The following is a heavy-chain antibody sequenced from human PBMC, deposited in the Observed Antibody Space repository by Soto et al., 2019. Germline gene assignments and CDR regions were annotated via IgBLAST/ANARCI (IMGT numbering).Heavy chain of an antibody. Sequence: GASLKVSCKTSGYTFTSYPYSWVRQATGQGLEWMGWVNSYDGTTKIAQQFRDRITLTADKSAATVFMELRSLTSDDTAVYYCAREYYGTTTWIDNWGQGTLVTVSS. V-gene: IGHV1-18*04. CDR3: AREYYGTTTWIDN. J-gene: IGHJ4*02. D-gene: IGHD1-7*01. CDR1: GYTFTSYP. CDR2: VNSYDGTT.